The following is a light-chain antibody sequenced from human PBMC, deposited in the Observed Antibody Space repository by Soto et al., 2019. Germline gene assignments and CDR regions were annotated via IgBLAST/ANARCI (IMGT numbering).Light chain of an antibody. Sequence: ETVMTQSPATLSVSPGETATLSCRASQTVSANLVWYQQRPGQAPRLLIYDTSTRATGVPARFSGSGFGTEFTLTISSLQSEDFAVYYCQQYNNWPRTFGQGTKVDIK. J-gene: IGKJ1*01. CDR1: QTVSAN. CDR3: QQYNNWPRT. V-gene: IGKV3-15*01. CDR2: DTS.